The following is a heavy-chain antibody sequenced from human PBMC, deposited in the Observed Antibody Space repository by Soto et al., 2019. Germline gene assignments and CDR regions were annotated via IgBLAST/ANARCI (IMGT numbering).Heavy chain of an antibody. V-gene: IGHV3-23*01. CDR1: GFTFNTYA. CDR2: ISASGDST. D-gene: IGHD3-22*01. J-gene: IGHJ6*02. Sequence: GGSLRLSCAASGFTFNTYAMGWVRQAPGKGLEWVSSISASGDSTYYVDSVKGRFTISRDNSKNTLYLQMNSLRVGDTAVYYCARDADYPDGTGYYRAWYYYHIDVWGQGTTVTVSS. CDR3: ARDADYPDGTGYYRAWYYYHIDV.